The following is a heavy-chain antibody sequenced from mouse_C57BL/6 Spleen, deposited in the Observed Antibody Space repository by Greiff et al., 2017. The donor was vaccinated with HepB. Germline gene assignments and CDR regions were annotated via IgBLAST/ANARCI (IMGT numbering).Heavy chain of an antibody. D-gene: IGHD4-1*01. CDR1: GYTFTDYY. V-gene: IGHV1-26*01. Sequence: VQLQQSGPELVKPGASVKISCKASGYTFTDYYMNWVKQSHGKSLEWIGDINPNNGGTSHNQKFKGKATLTVDKSSSTAYMELRSLTSEDSAVYYCASNWAFDYWGQGTTLTVSS. J-gene: IGHJ2*01. CDR2: INPNNGGT. CDR3: ASNWAFDY.